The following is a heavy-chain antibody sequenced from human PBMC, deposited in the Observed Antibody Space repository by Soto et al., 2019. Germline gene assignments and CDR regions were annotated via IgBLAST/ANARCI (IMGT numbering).Heavy chain of an antibody. CDR2: ISAYNGNT. CDR1: GYTFTSYG. V-gene: IGHV1-18*01. Sequence: QVQLVQSGAEVKKPGASVKVSCKASGYTFTSYGISWVRQAPGQGLEWMGWISAYNGNTNYAQKLQGRVTMTTDTTMSTAYMELRSLRSDDTAVYYCARDWPYSSSLVEWAAVDVWGKGTTVTVSS. D-gene: IGHD6-13*01. J-gene: IGHJ6*04. CDR3: ARDWPYSSSLVEWAAVDV.